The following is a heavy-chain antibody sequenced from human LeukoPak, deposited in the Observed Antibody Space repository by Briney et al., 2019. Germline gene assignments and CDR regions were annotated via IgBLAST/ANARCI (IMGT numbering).Heavy chain of an antibody. Sequence: SETLSLTCTVSGGSISSSSYYWGWIRQPPGKGLEWIGSIYYSGSTYYNPSLKSRVTISVDTSKNQFSLKLSSVTAADTAVYYCARDWGLLQPGPLFDYWGQGTLVTVSS. CDR2: IYYSGST. D-gene: IGHD3-16*01. CDR1: GGSISSSSYY. J-gene: IGHJ4*02. CDR3: ARDWGLLQPGPLFDY. V-gene: IGHV4-39*07.